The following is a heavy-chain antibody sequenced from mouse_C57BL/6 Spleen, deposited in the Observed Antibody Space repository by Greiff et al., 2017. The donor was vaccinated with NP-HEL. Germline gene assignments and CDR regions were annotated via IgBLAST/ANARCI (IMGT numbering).Heavy chain of an antibody. CDR2: INPYNGGT. CDR3: ARPSSDYFDY. D-gene: IGHD1-1*01. V-gene: IGHV1-19*01. CDR1: GYTFTDYY. J-gene: IGHJ2*01. Sequence: VQLKESGPVLVKPGASVKMSCKASGYTFTDYYMNWVKQSHGKSLEWIGVINPYNGGTSYNQKFKGKATLTVDKSSSTAYMELNSLTSEDSAVYYCARPSSDYFDYWGQGTTLTVSS.